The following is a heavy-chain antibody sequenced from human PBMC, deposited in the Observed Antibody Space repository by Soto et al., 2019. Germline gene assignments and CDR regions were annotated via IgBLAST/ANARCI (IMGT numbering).Heavy chain of an antibody. V-gene: IGHV3-15*01. J-gene: IGHJ6*02. CDR3: TTDPSERGDPYYYYGMDV. CDR1: GFTFSNAW. Sequence: KPGGSLRLSCAASGFTFSNAWMSWVRQAPGKGLEWVGRIKSKTDGGTTDYAAPVKGRFTIPRDDSKNTLYLQMNSLKTEDTAVYYCTTDPSERGDPYYYYGMDVWGQGTTVTVSS. CDR2: IKSKTDGGTT. D-gene: IGHD2-21*02.